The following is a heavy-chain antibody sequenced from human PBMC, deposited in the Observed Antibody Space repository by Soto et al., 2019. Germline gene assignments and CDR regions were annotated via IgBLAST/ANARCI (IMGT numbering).Heavy chain of an antibody. CDR1: GFTFSSYG. Sequence: QVQLVESGGGVVQPGRSLRLSCAASGFTFSSYGMHWVRQAPGKGLEWVAVIWYDGSNKYYADSVKGRFTISRDNSKNTLYLQMNSLRAEDTAVYYCARAGQWLDNWGQGTLVTVSS. D-gene: IGHD6-19*01. V-gene: IGHV3-33*01. CDR3: ARAGQWLDN. CDR2: IWYDGSNK. J-gene: IGHJ4*02.